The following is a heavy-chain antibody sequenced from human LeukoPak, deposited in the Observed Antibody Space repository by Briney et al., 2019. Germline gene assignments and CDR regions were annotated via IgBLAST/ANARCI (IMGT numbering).Heavy chain of an antibody. CDR3: ARARGGYCSSTSTCSYYFDY. D-gene: IGHD2-2*01. J-gene: IGHJ4*02. V-gene: IGHV1-8*01. CDR1: GYTLIDYD. Sequence: ASVKVSCKASGYTLIDYDINWVRQATGQGLQWMGWMSPHRGSTGYAQRFQGRVTMTRDTSISTAYMELTNLRSEDTAVYSCARARGGYCSSTSTCSYYFDYWGQGTLVTVSS. CDR2: MSPHRGST.